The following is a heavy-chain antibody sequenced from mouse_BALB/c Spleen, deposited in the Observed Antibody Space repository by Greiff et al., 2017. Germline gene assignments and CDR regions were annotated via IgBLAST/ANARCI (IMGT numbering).Heavy chain of an antibody. V-gene: IGHV2-4-1*01. J-gene: IGHJ3*01. Sequence: VQGVESGPGLVQPSQSLSITCTVSGFSLTSYGVHWVRQSPGKGLEWLGVIWSGGSTAYNAAFISRLSISKDNSKSQVFFKMNSLQADDTAIYYCARKDSSGPGFAYWGQGTLVTVSA. CDR3: ARKDSSGPGFAY. CDR1: GFSLTSYG. D-gene: IGHD3-2*01. CDR2: IWSGGST.